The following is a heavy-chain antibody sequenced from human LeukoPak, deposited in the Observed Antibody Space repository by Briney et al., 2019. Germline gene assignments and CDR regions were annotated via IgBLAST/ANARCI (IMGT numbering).Heavy chain of an antibody. V-gene: IGHV4-39*01. Sequence: SETLSLTCTVSGGSISISSYYWGWIRQPPGKGLEWIGSIYYSGSTYYNPSLKSRVTISVDTSKNQFSLNLSSVTAADTAVYYCARAPVAGSLFDYWGQGTLVTVSS. CDR2: IYYSGST. D-gene: IGHD6-19*01. J-gene: IGHJ4*02. CDR1: GGSISISSYY. CDR3: ARAPVAGSLFDY.